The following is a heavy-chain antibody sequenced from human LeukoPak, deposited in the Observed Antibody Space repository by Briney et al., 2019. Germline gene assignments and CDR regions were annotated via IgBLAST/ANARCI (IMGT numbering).Heavy chain of an antibody. CDR1: GGSISSSSYY. V-gene: IGHV4-61*01. Sequence: SQTLSLTCTVSGGSISSSSYYWSWIRQPPGKGLEWIGDIYYSGSTNYNPSLKSRVTISVDTSKNQFSLKLSSVTAADTAVYYCARSGPHYYDSVGYWGQGTLVTASS. CDR3: ARSGPHYYDSVGY. CDR2: IYYSGST. D-gene: IGHD3-22*01. J-gene: IGHJ4*02.